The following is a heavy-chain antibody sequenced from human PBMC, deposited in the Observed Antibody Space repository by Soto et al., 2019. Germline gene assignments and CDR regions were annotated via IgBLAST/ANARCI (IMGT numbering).Heavy chain of an antibody. J-gene: IGHJ3*02. V-gene: IGHV3-33*01. CDR3: ARGGHYYDSSGYYPTYAFDI. CDR1: GFTFSSYG. CDR2: IWYDGSNK. Sequence: GGSLRLSCAASGFTFSSYGMHWVRQAPGKGLEWVAVIWYDGSNKYYADSVKGRFTISRDNSKNTLYLQMNSLRAEDTAVYYCARGGHYYDSSGYYPTYAFDICGQGTMVTVSS. D-gene: IGHD3-22*01.